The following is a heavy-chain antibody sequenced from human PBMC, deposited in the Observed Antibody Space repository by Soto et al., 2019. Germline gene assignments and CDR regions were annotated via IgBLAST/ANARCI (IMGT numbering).Heavy chain of an antibody. D-gene: IGHD6-6*01. V-gene: IGHV1-18*01. Sequence: QGQLVQSGVEVKKPGASVKVSCKASGYTFTNYAISWVRQAPGRGLEWMGWLNTYNGNPYYAQIFPGRVTTTTDTSTGTAYMELRGLKCDDSAVYYCARDSQYSTDWQRFDSWGQGTLVTVSS. CDR3: ARDSQYSTDWQRFDS. J-gene: IGHJ4*02. CDR2: LNTYNGNP. CDR1: GYTFTNYA.